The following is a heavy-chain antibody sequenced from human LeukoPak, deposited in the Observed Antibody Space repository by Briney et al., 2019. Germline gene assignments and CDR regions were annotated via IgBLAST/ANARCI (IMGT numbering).Heavy chain of an antibody. D-gene: IGHD1-26*01. CDR3: AREDGSYYGGYFDY. J-gene: IGHJ4*02. CDR2: ISYDGSNK. CDR1: GFTFSSYA. Sequence: GGSLRLSCAASGFTFSSYAMHWVRQAPGKGLEWVAVISYDGSNKYYADSVKGRFTISRDNSKNTLYLQMNSLRAEDTAVYYCAREDGSYYGGYFDYWGQGTLVTVSS. V-gene: IGHV3-30-3*01.